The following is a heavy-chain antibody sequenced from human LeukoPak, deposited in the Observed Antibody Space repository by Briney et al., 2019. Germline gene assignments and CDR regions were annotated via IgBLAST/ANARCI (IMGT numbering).Heavy chain of an antibody. CDR2: INPSGGST. CDR3: ARDTYGSGSYYFDY. V-gene: IGHV1-46*01. J-gene: IGHJ4*02. D-gene: IGHD3-10*01. CDR1: GYTFTSYY. Sequence: GASVKVSCKASGYTFTSYYTHWVRQAPGQGLEWMGIINPSGGSTSYAQKLQGRVTMTTDTSTSTAYMELRSLRSDDTAVYYCARDTYGSGSYYFDYWGQGTLVTVSS.